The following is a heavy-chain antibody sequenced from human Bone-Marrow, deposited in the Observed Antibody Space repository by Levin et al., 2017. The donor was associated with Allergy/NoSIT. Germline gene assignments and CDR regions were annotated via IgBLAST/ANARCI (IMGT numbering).Heavy chain of an antibody. CDR1: GDSISGSSFY. Sequence: SETLSLTCTVSGDSISGSSFYWGWVRQPPGKGLEWVGSIYYSGSTHYNPSLESRVTISVDTSKNQFSLKLTSLTAADTAVYYCARVAGYDYDVYFDYWGQGILVTVSS. V-gene: IGHV4-39*07. D-gene: IGHD5-12*01. CDR2: IYYSGST. J-gene: IGHJ4*02. CDR3: ARVAGYDYDVYFDY.